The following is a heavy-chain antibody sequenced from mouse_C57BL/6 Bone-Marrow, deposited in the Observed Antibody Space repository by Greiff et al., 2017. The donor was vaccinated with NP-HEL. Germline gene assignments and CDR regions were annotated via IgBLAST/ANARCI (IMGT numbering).Heavy chain of an antibody. CDR3: ARCYGNLYYYAMDY. J-gene: IGHJ4*01. CDR1: GYTFTDYY. CDR2: IYPGSGNT. D-gene: IGHD2-1*01. Sequence: QVQLKQSGAELVRPGASVKLSCKASGYTFTDYYINWVKQRPGQGLEWIARIYPGSGNTYYNEKFKGKATLTAEKSSSTAYMQLSSLTSEDSAVYFCARCYGNLYYYAMDYWGQGTSVTVSS. V-gene: IGHV1-76*01.